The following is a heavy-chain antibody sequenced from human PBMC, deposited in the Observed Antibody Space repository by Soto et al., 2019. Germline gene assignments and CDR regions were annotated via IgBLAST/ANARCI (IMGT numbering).Heavy chain of an antibody. Sequence: QVQLQESGPGLVKPSETLSLTCTVSGGSVSSGSYYWSWIRQPPGKGLEWIGYIYYSGSTNYNPSLTSRVTISVDTPKNQFSLKLSSVTAADTAVYYCARDMRFLEWFDYGMDVWGQGTTVTVSS. D-gene: IGHD3-3*01. J-gene: IGHJ6*02. CDR3: ARDMRFLEWFDYGMDV. V-gene: IGHV4-61*01. CDR1: GGSVSSGSYY. CDR2: IYYSGST.